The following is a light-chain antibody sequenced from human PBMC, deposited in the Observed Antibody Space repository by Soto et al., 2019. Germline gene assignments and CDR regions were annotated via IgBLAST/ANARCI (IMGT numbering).Light chain of an antibody. J-gene: IGKJ5*01. CDR1: QDIRGA. Sequence: AIQLTQSPSSLSASVGDRVTITCRASQDIRGALAWYHQKPGKAPKLLIYDVSSLESGVPSRFSGSGSGTDFTFTISSLQPEDFATYYCQQFNVYPITFGQGTRLEIK. CDR2: DVS. V-gene: IGKV1-13*02. CDR3: QQFNVYPIT.